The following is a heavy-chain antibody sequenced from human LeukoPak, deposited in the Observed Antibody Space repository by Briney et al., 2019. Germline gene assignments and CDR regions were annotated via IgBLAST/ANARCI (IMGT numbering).Heavy chain of an antibody. J-gene: IGHJ1*01. Sequence: PSESLSLTCNVSGCFLSGYFWNWLRQPAGKGLEWIGRTHASGKSNYNPSFTTRVTMSVDTSKSSISVRLTSVTAPDTAVYYCASGGALGELAILTWGQGTLVSVSS. V-gene: IGHV4-4*07. CDR3: ASGGALGELAILT. D-gene: IGHD3-16*01. CDR1: GCFLSGYF. CDR2: THASGKS.